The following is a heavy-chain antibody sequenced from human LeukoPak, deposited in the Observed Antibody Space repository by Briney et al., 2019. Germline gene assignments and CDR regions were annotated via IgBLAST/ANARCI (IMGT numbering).Heavy chain of an antibody. Sequence: SQTLSLTCAISGDSVSSNSAAWNWIRQSPSRGLEWLGRTYYRSKWYNDYAVSVKSRITINPDTSKNQFSLQLNSVTPEDTAVYYCARGLGDFWSGYRGGVYYFDYWGQGTLVTVSS. CDR2: TYYRSKWYN. CDR3: ARGLGDFWSGYRGGVYYFDY. D-gene: IGHD3-3*01. CDR1: GDSVSSNSAA. V-gene: IGHV6-1*01. J-gene: IGHJ4*02.